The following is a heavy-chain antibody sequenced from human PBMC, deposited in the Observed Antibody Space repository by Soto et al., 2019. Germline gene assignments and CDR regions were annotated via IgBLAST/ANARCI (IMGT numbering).Heavy chain of an antibody. V-gene: IGHV1-8*01. Sequence: GASVKVSCKASGYPFPSSDINWVRQATGQGLEWMGWMNPNSGNTGYAQKFQGRVTMTRNTSINTAYMELSSLRAEDTAVYYCARDLAGGGYTAASFDPWGQGTLVTVSS. CDR3: ARDLAGGGYTAASFDP. J-gene: IGHJ5*02. CDR1: GYPFPSSD. D-gene: IGHD6-19*01. CDR2: MNPNSGNT.